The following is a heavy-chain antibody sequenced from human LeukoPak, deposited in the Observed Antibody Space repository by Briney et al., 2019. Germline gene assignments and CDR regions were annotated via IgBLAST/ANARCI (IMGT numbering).Heavy chain of an antibody. J-gene: IGHJ4*02. CDR3: ARDQYYGSGTYYNSSKGYFDY. CDR1: GYSISSGYY. V-gene: IGHV4-38-2*02. CDR2: IYHSGRT. D-gene: IGHD3-10*01. Sequence: SETLSLTCTVSGYSISSGYYWGWIRQPPGKGLEWIGSIYHSGRTFYNPSLKSRVTISVDTSKNQFSLKLTSVTAADTAVYYCARDQYYGSGTYYNSSKGYFDYWGQGTLVTVSS.